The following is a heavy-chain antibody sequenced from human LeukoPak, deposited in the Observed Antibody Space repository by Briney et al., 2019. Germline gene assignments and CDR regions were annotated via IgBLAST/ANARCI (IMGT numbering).Heavy chain of an antibody. CDR3: ASTTYSGPTLKGRRPFDY. J-gene: IGHJ4*02. CDR2: IYHSGST. CDR1: GYSISRGYY. D-gene: IGHD5-12*01. Sequence: SETLSLTCAVSGYSISRGYYWGWIRQPPGKGLEWIGSIYHSGSTYYNPSLKSRVTISVDTSKNQFSLKLSSVTAADTAVYYCASTTYSGPTLKGRRPFDYWGQGTLVTVSS. V-gene: IGHV4-38-2*01.